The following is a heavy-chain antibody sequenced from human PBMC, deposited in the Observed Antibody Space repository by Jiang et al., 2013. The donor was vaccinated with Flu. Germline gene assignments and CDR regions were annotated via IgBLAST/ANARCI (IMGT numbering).Heavy chain of an antibody. CDR3: ASRCVTIFCQPGGTFDL. CDR1: GYRIENYW. D-gene: IGHD3-9*01. V-gene: IGHV5-51*01. Sequence: GAEVKKPGESLKISCQGSGYRIENYWIAWVRQMPGKGLEWMGLIYPGDSDTRYSPSFQGQVTISADKSINTAYLQWSSLKASDTAMYYCASRCVTIFCQPGGTFDLWGQGTMVTVSS. CDR2: IYPGDSDT. J-gene: IGHJ3*01.